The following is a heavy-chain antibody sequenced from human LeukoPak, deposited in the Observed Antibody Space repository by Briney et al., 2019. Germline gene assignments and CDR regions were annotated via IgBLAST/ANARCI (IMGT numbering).Heavy chain of an antibody. CDR3: AKDTDVVVPEYFQY. J-gene: IGHJ1*01. Sequence: ASVKVSCKASGYTFTAYSMHWVRQAPGQGLEWMGWINPNSGGTNYAQKFQGRVTMTRDTSITTAYMELSRLRSDDTAVYYCAKDTDVVVPEYFQYWGQGTLVTVSS. D-gene: IGHD2-15*01. CDR2: INPNSGGT. V-gene: IGHV1-2*02. CDR1: GYTFTAYS.